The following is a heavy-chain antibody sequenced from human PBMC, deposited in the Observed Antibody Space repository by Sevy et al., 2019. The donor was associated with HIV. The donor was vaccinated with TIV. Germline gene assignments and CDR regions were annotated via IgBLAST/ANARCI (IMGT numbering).Heavy chain of an antibody. CDR1: GDSISSYY. J-gene: IGHJ4*02. CDR3: ATASGQSTSSRYFDF. CDR2: LHYSGST. V-gene: IGHV4-59*01. D-gene: IGHD6-6*01. Sequence: SETLSLTCTVSGDSISSYYWSWMRRPPGKGLEWIGYLHYSGSTNDNPSLKSRVTISVDTSMSQFSLNLNSVTAADTAVYFCATASGQSTSSRYFDFWGQGTLVTVSS.